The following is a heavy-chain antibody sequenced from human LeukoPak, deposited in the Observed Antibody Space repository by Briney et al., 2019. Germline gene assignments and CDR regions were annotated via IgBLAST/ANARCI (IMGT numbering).Heavy chain of an antibody. CDR1: GFTLSSYG. J-gene: IGHJ4*02. V-gene: IGHV3-33*01. CDR2: IWYDGSNK. Sequence: GGSLRLSCAASGFTLSSYGMHWVRQAPGKGLEWVAVIWYDGSNKYYADSVKGRFTISRDNSKNTLYLQMNSRRAEDTAVYYCARDYYDSSGYHPIDYWGQGTLVTVSS. CDR3: ARDYYDSSGYHPIDY. D-gene: IGHD3-22*01.